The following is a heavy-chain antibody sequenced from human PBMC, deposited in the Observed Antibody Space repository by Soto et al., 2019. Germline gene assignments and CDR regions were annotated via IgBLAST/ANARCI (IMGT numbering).Heavy chain of an antibody. D-gene: IGHD3-10*01. CDR3: ARGNALDV. CDR1: GDSVSSDITS. J-gene: IGHJ3*01. V-gene: IGHV6-1*01. Sequence: WQTLSLTCAISGDSVSSDITSGNWIRQSPSRGLEWLGRTYYRSKWFHDYAASVKSRITINPDTSKNQFSLELNSMTPEDTAVYYCARGNALDVWGQGTVVTVSS. CDR2: TYYRSKWFH.